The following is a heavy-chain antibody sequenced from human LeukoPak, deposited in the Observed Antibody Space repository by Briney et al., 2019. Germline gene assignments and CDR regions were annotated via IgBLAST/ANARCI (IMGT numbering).Heavy chain of an antibody. Sequence: ESSETLSLTCTVSGVSISSYYWSWIRQPPGKGLEWIGYIYYSGSTNYNPSLKSRVTISVDTSKNQFSLKLSSVTAADTAVYYCARAPDSSGYYPFDYWGQGTLVTVSS. CDR3: ARAPDSSGYYPFDY. CDR1: GVSISSYY. CDR2: IYYSGST. J-gene: IGHJ4*02. V-gene: IGHV4-59*01. D-gene: IGHD3-22*01.